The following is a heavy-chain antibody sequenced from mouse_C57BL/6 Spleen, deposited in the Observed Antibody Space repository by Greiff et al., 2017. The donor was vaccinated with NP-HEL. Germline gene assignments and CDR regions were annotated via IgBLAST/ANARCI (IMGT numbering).Heavy chain of an antibody. CDR3: TRDGYYGY. D-gene: IGHD2-3*01. Sequence: QVHVKQSGAELVRPGASVTLSCKASGYTFTDYEMHWVKQTPVHGLEWIGAIDPETGGTAYNQKFKGKAILTADKSSSTAYMELRSLTSEDSAVYYCTRDGYYGYWGQGTTLTVSS. J-gene: IGHJ2*01. CDR2: IDPETGGT. V-gene: IGHV1-15*01. CDR1: GYTFTDYE.